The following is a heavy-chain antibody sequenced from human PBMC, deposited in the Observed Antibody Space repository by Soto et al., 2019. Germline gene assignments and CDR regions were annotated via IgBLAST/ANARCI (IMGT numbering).Heavy chain of an antibody. V-gene: IGHV4-39*01. CDR1: GGSISSSSYY. CDR3: ARRAARGGELDY. Sequence: PSETLSLTCTVSGGSISSSSYYWGWIRQPPGKGLEWIASIHFSGSTYYNPSLKSRVTISVDTSKNQFSLKLSSVTAADTAVYYCARRAARGGELDYWGQGTLVTVSS. J-gene: IGHJ4*02. D-gene: IGHD6-6*01. CDR2: IHFSGST.